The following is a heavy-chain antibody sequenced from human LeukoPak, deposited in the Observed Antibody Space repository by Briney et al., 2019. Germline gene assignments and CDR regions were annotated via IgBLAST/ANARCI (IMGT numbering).Heavy chain of an antibody. CDR2: IWYDGSNK. Sequence: GGSLRLSCAASGFTFSSYGMHWVRQAPGKGLEWVAVIWYDGSNKYYADSVKGRFTISRDNSKNTLYLQMNSLRAEDTAVYYCARWGTTGTTGDYWGQGTLVTVSS. V-gene: IGHV3-33*01. J-gene: IGHJ4*02. CDR3: ARWGTTGTTGDY. D-gene: IGHD1-1*01. CDR1: GFTFSSYG.